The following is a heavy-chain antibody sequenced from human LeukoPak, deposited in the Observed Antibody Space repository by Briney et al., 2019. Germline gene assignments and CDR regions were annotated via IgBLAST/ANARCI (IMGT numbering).Heavy chain of an antibody. D-gene: IGHD3-10*01. CDR2: ISSSGSTI. CDR3: ARAYYSDAFDI. J-gene: IGHJ3*02. Sequence: PGGSLRLSCAASGFTFSSYEMNWVRQAPGKGLEGVSYISSSGSTIYYADSVKGRFTISRDNAKNSLYLQMNSLRAEDTAVYYCARAYYSDAFDIWGQGTMVTVSS. V-gene: IGHV3-48*03. CDR1: GFTFSSYE.